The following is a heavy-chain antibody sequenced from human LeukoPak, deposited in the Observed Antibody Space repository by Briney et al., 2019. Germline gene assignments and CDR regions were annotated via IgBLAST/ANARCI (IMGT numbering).Heavy chain of an antibody. J-gene: IGHJ4*02. CDR2: LKLYDGSI. CDR3: AIGKWELPFDY. CDR1: GYSFIRYH. Sequence: GASVKVSCKASGYSFIRYHIHWARQAPGQGLEWMGVLKLYDGSISHAQKFQGRVTMTSDTSTSTVYMELSSLRSEDTAVYYCAIGKWELPFDYWGQGTLVTVSS. D-gene: IGHD1-26*01. V-gene: IGHV1-46*01.